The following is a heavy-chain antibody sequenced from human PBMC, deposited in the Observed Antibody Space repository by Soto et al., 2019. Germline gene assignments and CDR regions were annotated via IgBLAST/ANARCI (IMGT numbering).Heavy chain of an antibody. CDR1: GGSISSSSYY. CDR3: ARLPRVKPRITMVRGAPDYFDY. Sequence: SETLSLTCTVSGGSISSSSYYWGWIRQPPGKGLEWIGSIYYSGSTYYNPSLKSRVTISVDTSKNQFSLKLSSVTAADTAVYYCARLPRVKPRITMVRGAPDYFDYWGQGTLVTAPQ. CDR2: IYYSGST. V-gene: IGHV4-39*01. J-gene: IGHJ4*02. D-gene: IGHD3-10*01.